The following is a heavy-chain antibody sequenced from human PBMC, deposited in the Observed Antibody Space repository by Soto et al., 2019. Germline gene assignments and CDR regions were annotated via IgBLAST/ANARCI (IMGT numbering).Heavy chain of an antibody. D-gene: IGHD2-2*01. V-gene: IGHV4-30-2*01. CDR1: GGSISSGGYS. CDR2: IYPSGST. CDR3: TRSSSTVTTLDY. J-gene: IGHJ4*02. Sequence: QLQLQESGSGPVKPSQTLSLTCAVSGGSISSGGYSWSWIRQPPGKGLEWVGYIYPSGSTYYNPALKGRVTISRARSKTQFSLKLSSVTAAATAVYYCTRSSSTVTTLDYWGQGTLVTVPS.